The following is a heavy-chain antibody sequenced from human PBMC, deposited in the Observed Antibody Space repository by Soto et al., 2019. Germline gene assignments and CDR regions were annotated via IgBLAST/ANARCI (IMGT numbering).Heavy chain of an antibody. CDR2: ISSSSSYI. CDR3: AREGRGSGSYYAYYYYYMEV. CDR1: GFTFSSYS. J-gene: IGHJ6*03. D-gene: IGHD3-10*01. Sequence: GGSLRLSCAASGFTFSSYSMNWVRQAPGKGLEWVSSISSSSSYIYYADSVKGRFTISRGNAKNSLYLQMNSLRAEDTAVYYCAREGRGSGSYYAYYYYYMEVWGKGTTVTVSS. V-gene: IGHV3-21*01.